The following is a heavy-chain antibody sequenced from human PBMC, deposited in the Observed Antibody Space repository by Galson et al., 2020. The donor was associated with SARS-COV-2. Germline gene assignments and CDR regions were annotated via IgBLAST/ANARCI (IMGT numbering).Heavy chain of an antibody. D-gene: IGHD3-10*01. V-gene: IGHV1-2*02. CDR3: ARATPLLYDYYGSGNDAFDI. CDR1: GYTFTGYY. Sequence: ASVKVSCKASGYTFTGYYMHWVRQAPGQGLEWMGWINPNSGGTNYAQKFQGRVTMTRDTSISTAYMELSRLRSDDTAVYYCARATPLLYDYYGSGNDAFDIWGQGTMVTVSS. J-gene: IGHJ3*02. CDR2: INPNSGGT.